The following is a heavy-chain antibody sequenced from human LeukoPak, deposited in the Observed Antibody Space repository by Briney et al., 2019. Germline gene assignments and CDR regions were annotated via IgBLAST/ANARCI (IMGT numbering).Heavy chain of an antibody. V-gene: IGHV3-74*01. Sequence: PGGSLRLSCAASGSTFSSYWMNWVRQAPGKGLVWVSRIASDGSSTTYADSVKGRFSISRDNAKNTLYLQMNSLRVEDTAVYYCARGRPHGNDYWGQETLVPVSS. CDR1: GSTFSSYW. CDR2: IASDGSST. CDR3: ARGRPHGNDY. D-gene: IGHD1-1*01. J-gene: IGHJ4*02.